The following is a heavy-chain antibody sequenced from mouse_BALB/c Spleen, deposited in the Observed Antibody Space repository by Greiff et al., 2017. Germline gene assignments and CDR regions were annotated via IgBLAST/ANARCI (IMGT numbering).Heavy chain of an antibody. CDR3: AREGWDYFDY. D-gene: IGHD3-3*01. CDR1: GFTFSSYA. J-gene: IGHJ2*01. V-gene: IGHV5-6-5*01. CDR2: ISSGGST. Sequence: VQLKESGGGLVKPGGSLKLSCAASGFTFSSYAMSWVRQTPEKRLEWVASISSGGSTYYPDSVKGRFTISRDNARNILYLQMSSLRSEDTAMYYCAREGWDYFDYWGQGTTLTVSS.